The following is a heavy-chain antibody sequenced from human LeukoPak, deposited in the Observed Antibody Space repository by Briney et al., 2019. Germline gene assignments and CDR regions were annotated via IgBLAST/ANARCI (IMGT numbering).Heavy chain of an antibody. CDR2: IYSGGNT. CDR3: ARSMYSSSWSWDY. D-gene: IGHD6-13*01. CDR1: GFTFGDYA. V-gene: IGHV3-53*01. Sequence: GGSLRLSCTASGFTFGDYAMSWVRQAPGKGLEWVSVIYSGGNTYYADSVKGRFTISRDNSKNTLYLQMNSLRAEDTAVYYCARSMYSSSWSWDYWGQGTLVTVSS. J-gene: IGHJ4*02.